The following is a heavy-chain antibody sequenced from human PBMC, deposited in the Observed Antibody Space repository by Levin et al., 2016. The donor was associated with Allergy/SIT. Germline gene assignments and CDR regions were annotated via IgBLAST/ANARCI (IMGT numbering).Heavy chain of an antibody. CDR3: AKDFPTYYYDSSGYPGPLTDAFDI. Sequence: WIRQPPGKGLEWVSAISGSGGSTYYADSVKGRFTISRDNSKNTLYLQMNSLRAEDTAVYYCAKDFPTYYYDSSGYPGPLTDAFDIWGQGTMVTVSS. CDR2: ISGSGGST. J-gene: IGHJ3*02. V-gene: IGHV3-23*01. D-gene: IGHD3-22*01.